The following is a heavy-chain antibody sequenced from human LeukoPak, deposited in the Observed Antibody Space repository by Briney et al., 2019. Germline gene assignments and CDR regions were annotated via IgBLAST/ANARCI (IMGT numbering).Heavy chain of an antibody. CDR3: ATHWRGR. V-gene: IGHV3-7*03. CDR2: IKEDGSRR. J-gene: IGHJ4*02. CDR1: GLGLSGYW. Sequence: GGSLRLSCTASGLGLSGYWMSWVRQAPGKGPEWLANIKEDGSRRYYSESVRGRFTISRDNSENSLYLQMNSLRAEDTAVYYCATHWRGRWGQGTLVTVSS. D-gene: IGHD1-1*01.